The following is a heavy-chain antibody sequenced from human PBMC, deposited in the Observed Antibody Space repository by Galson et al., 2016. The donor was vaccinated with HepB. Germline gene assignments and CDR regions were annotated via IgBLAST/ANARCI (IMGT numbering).Heavy chain of an antibody. CDR2: ISGSGGRT. CDR3: AEDSRRSTFGVLIHGLFSYMDV. Sequence: SLRLSCAASGFTFNNYAMNWVRQAPGKGLEWVSGISGSGGRTYYSDSVRGRFTISKDNSKNTLYLQMNSLKAGDTAIYYCAEDSRRSTFGVLIHGLFSYMDVWGKGTTVTVSS. V-gene: IGHV3-23*01. D-gene: IGHD3-3*01. CDR1: GFTFNNYA. J-gene: IGHJ6*03.